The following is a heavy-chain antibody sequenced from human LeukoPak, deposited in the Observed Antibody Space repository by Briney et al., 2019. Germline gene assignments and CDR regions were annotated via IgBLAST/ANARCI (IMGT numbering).Heavy chain of an antibody. V-gene: IGHV3-15*01. CDR3: ARKAGHCGGGCYIDY. D-gene: IGHD2-21*02. CDR2: IKSKTDGGTT. CDR1: GFTFSNAW. Sequence: GGSLRLSCAASGFTFSNAWMSWVRQAPGKGLEWVGRIKSKTDGGTTDYAAPVKGRFTISRDDSKNTLYLQMNSLKTEDTAVYYCARKAGHCGGGCYIDYWGQGTLVTVSS. J-gene: IGHJ4*02.